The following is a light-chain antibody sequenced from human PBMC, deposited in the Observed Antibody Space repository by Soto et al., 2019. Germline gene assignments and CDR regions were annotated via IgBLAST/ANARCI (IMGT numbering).Light chain of an antibody. Sequence: EIVLTQSPATLSLSPGERATLSCRASQSVGSYLAWYQQKPGQAPRLLIYDASTRATGIPARFSGSGSGTDFTLTISSLEPEDFAVYYCQQRSNWPTITFGQGTRREIK. J-gene: IGKJ5*01. CDR2: DAS. CDR3: QQRSNWPTIT. V-gene: IGKV3-11*01. CDR1: QSVGSY.